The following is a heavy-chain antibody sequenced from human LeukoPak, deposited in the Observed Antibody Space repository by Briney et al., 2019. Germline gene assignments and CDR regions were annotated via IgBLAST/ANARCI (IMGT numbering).Heavy chain of an antibody. CDR3: ARVSLGGWYGSFDY. J-gene: IGHJ4*02. CDR2: IFYSGTT. Sequence: SETLSLTCTVSGGSISGYYWSWIRQPPGKGPDCIGYIFYSGTTNYNLSLKSRVTISVDTSKNQFYLTLSSVTAADTAVYYCARVSLGGWYGSFDYWGQGALVTVSS. V-gene: IGHV4-59*01. D-gene: IGHD6-19*01. CDR1: GGSISGYY.